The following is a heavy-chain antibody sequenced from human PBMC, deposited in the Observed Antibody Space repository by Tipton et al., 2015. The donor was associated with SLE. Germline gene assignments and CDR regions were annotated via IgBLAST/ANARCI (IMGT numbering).Heavy chain of an antibody. CDR2: IYPGDSDT. Sequence: VQLVQSGAEVKKAGESLKISCKASGYTFSNYWIGWVRQMPGKGLEWMGIIYPGDSDTRYSPSLKGQVTISADKSISTAYLQWTSLKASDTAMYYCAALGAYYGSGSYYNAADYWGQGTLVTVSS. J-gene: IGHJ4*02. CDR1: GYTFSNYW. D-gene: IGHD3-10*01. V-gene: IGHV5-51*03. CDR3: AALGAYYGSGSYYNAADY.